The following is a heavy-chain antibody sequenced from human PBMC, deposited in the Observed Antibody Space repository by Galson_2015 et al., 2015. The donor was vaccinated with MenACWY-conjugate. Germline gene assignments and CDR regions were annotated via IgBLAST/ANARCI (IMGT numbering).Heavy chain of an antibody. D-gene: IGHD4-23*01. CDR2: INNDGSDT. V-gene: IGHV3-74*01. J-gene: IGHJ4*02. CDR1: GFTFSSYW. CDR3: ARDNSAGPDLFDY. Sequence: LRLSCAASGFTFSSYWMHWVRQAPGKGLLWVSRINNDGSDTSYADSVKGRFTISRDNAKNTLYLQMNSLRAEDTAVCYCARDNSAGPDLFDYWGQGTLVTVSS.